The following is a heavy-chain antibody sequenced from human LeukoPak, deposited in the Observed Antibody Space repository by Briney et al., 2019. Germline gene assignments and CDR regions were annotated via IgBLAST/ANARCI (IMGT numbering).Heavy chain of an antibody. J-gene: IGHJ6*02. CDR2: IIPTLGIA. Sequence: ASVKVSCKASGGTFSSYAISWVRQAPGQGLEWMGRIIPTLGIANYAQKFQGRVTITADKSTSTAYMELSSLRSEDTAVYYCAILVTYYYYGMDVWGQGTTVTVSS. V-gene: IGHV1-69*04. CDR3: AILVTYYYYGMDV. D-gene: IGHD3-9*01. CDR1: GGTFSSYA.